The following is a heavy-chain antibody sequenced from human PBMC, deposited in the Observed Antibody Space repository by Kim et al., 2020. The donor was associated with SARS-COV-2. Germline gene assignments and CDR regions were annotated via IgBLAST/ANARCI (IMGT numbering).Heavy chain of an antibody. D-gene: IGHD1-26*01. J-gene: IGHJ6*02. CDR2: IYYSGST. CDR1: GGSISSGGYY. V-gene: IGHV4-31*03. CDR3: ARVARWAMDV. Sequence: SETLSLTCTVSGGSISSGGYYWSWIRQHPGKGLEWIGYIYYSGSTYYNPSLKSRVTISVDTSKNQFSLKLSSVTAADTAVYYCARVARWAMDVWGQGTTVTVSS.